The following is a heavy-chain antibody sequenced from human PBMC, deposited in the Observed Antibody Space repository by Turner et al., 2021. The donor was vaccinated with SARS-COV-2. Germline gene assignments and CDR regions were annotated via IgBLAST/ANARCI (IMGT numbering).Heavy chain of an antibody. CDR1: GYTFTSYD. CDR2: INPNSGNT. V-gene: IGHV1-8*01. CDR3: ARGSYCSSTKCYTGGWIDP. J-gene: IGHJ5*02. Sequence: QVQLVQSGAEVKKPGASVRCSCKASGYTFTSYDINWVRQATGQGLEWMGWINPNSGNTGYAQKFQGRVTMTRNTSISTAYMELSSLRSEDTAVYYCARGSYCSSTKCYTGGWIDPWGQGTLVTVSS. D-gene: IGHD2-2*02.